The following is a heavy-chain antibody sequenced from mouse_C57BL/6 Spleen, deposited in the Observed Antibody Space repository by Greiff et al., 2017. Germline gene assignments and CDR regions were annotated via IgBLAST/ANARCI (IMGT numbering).Heavy chain of an antibody. CDR2: INPNNGGT. CDR3: ARRDYGSSYGYFDV. CDR1: GYTFTDYN. Sequence: EVKLMESGPELVKPGASVKMSCKASGYTFTDYNMHWVKQSHGKSLEWIGYINPNNGGTSYNQKFKGKATLTVNKSSSTAYMELRSLTSEDSAVYYCARRDYGSSYGYFDVWGTGTTVTVSS. J-gene: IGHJ1*03. D-gene: IGHD1-1*01. V-gene: IGHV1-22*01.